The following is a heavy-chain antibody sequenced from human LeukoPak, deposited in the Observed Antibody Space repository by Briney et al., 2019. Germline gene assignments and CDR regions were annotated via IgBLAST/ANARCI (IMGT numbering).Heavy chain of an antibody. CDR3: AREACPYRLCYYDSSGYSLNYYFDY. J-gene: IGHJ4*02. V-gene: IGHV3-30-3*01. CDR1: GFTFSSYA. Sequence: GRSLRLSCAASGFTFSSYAMHWVRQAPGKGLEWVAVISYDGSNKYYADSVKGRFTISRDNSKNTLYPQMNSLRAEDTAVYYCAREACPYRLCYYDSSGYSLNYYFDYWGQGTLVTVSS. CDR2: ISYDGSNK. D-gene: IGHD3-22*01.